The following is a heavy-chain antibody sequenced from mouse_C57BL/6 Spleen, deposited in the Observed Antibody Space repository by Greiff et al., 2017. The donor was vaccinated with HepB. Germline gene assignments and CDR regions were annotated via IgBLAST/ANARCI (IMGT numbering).Heavy chain of an antibody. D-gene: IGHD1-1*01. Sequence: VQLQQPGAELVKPGASVKLSCKASGYTFTSYWMHWVKQRPGQGLEWIGMIHPNSGSTNYNEKFKSKATLTVDKSSSPDYMQLSSLTSEDSAVYYCASTTVVATKGWFAYWGQGTLVTVSA. CDR2: IHPNSGST. J-gene: IGHJ3*01. CDR1: GYTFTSYW. V-gene: IGHV1-64*01. CDR3: ASTTVVATKGWFAY.